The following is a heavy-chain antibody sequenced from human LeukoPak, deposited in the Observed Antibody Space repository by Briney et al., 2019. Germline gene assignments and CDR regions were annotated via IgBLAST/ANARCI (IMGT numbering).Heavy chain of an antibody. V-gene: IGHV3-7*01. CDR2: IKQDGSEK. Sequence: GRSLRLSCAASGFTFSNYWMNWVRQAPGKGLEWVANIKQDGSEKYYVDSVKGRFTISRDNAQNSLYLQMNSLRAEDTAVYYCIRSMDVWGQGTTVTVSS. CDR1: GFTFSNYW. D-gene: IGHD3-3*02. J-gene: IGHJ6*02. CDR3: IRSMDV.